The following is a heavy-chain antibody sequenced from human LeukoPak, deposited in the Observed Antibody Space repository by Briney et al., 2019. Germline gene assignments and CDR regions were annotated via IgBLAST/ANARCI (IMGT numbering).Heavy chain of an antibody. CDR3: ARGRYYGSGSYWY. V-gene: IGHV4-34*01. CDR1: GGSFSGYY. Sequence: SETLSLTCAVYGGSFSGYYWSWVRQPPGKGLEWIGEINHSGSTNYNPSLKSRVTISVDTSKNQFSLKLSSVTAADTAVYYCARGRYYGSGSYWYWGQGTLVTVSS. CDR2: INHSGST. J-gene: IGHJ4*02. D-gene: IGHD3-10*01.